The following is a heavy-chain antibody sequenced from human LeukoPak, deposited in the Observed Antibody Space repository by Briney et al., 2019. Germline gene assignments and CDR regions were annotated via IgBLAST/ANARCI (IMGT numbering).Heavy chain of an antibody. V-gene: IGHV3-21*01. CDR3: ARDATSSRGFDP. CDR1: GFTFSIYS. Sequence: GRSLRLSCAASGFTFSIYSMNWVRHAPGKGLEWVSSISSSSSYIYYADSVKGRFTISRDNAKNSLYLQMNSLRAEDTAVYYCARDATSSRGFDPWGQGTLVTVSS. J-gene: IGHJ5*02. CDR2: ISSSSSYI.